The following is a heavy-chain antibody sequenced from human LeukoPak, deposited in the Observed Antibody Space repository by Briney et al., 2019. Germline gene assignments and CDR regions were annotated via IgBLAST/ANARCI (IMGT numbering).Heavy chain of an antibody. D-gene: IGHD1-26*01. J-gene: IGHJ3*02. CDR3: AKDSHGIVGATLGPLFDI. CDR2: ISWNSGSI. Sequence: PGRSLRLSCAASGFTFDDYAMHWVRQAPGKGLEWVSGISWNSGSIGYADSVKGRFTISRDNAKNSLYLQMNSLRAEDTALYYCAKDSHGIVGATLGPLFDIWGQGTMVSVRS. CDR1: GFTFDDYA. V-gene: IGHV3-9*01.